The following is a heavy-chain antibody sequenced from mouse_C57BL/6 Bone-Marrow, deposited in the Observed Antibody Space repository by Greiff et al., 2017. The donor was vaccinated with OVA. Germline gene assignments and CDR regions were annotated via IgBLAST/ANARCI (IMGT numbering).Heavy chain of an antibody. CDR1: GFNIKDDY. D-gene: IGHD2-3*01. J-gene: IGHJ4*01. CDR3: TVDGYYVGAMDY. Sequence: EVQLQQSGAELVRPGASVKLSCTASGFNIKDDYMHWVKQRPEQGLEWIGWIDPENGDTEYASKFQGKATITADTSSNTAYLQLSSLTSEDTAVYYCTVDGYYVGAMDYWGQGTSVTVSS. CDR2: IDPENGDT. V-gene: IGHV14-4*01.